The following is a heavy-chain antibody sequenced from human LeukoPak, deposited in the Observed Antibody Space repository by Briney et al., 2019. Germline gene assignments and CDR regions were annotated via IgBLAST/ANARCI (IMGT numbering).Heavy chain of an antibody. Sequence: ASVKVSCKASGYTFTSYGISWVRQAPGQGLEWMGWISAYNGNTNYAQKFQGRVTMTRDTSISTAYMELSRLRSDDTAVYYCARVYGVTTVVKRGAFDIWGQGTMVTVSS. J-gene: IGHJ3*02. D-gene: IGHD4-23*01. V-gene: IGHV1-18*01. CDR2: ISAYNGNT. CDR3: ARVYGVTTVVKRGAFDI. CDR1: GYTFTSYG.